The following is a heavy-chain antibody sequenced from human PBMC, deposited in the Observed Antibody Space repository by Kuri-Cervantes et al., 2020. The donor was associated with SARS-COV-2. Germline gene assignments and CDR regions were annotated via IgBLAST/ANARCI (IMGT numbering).Heavy chain of an antibody. D-gene: IGHD1-14*01. CDR1: GGSFSGYY. J-gene: IGHJ5*02. Sequence: GSLRLSCAVYGGSFSGYYWSWIRQPPGKGLEWIGEINHSGSTNYNPSLKSRVTIPVDTSKNQFSLKLSSVTAADTAVYYCARHRRFDPWGQGTLVTVSS. V-gene: IGHV4-34*01. CDR3: ARHRRFDP. CDR2: INHSGST.